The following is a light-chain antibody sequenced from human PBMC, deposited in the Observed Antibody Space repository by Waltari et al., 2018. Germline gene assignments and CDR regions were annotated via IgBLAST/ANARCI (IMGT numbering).Light chain of an antibody. Sequence: IQMPKSPSTLSASVEDGVTTTCRASQSISSWLAWYQQKPGKAPKLLIYKASSLESGVPSRFSGSGSGTEFTLTISSLQPDDFATYYCQQYNSYSRTFGQGTKVEIK. V-gene: IGKV1-5*03. CDR1: QSISSW. CDR2: KAS. J-gene: IGKJ1*01. CDR3: QQYNSYSRT.